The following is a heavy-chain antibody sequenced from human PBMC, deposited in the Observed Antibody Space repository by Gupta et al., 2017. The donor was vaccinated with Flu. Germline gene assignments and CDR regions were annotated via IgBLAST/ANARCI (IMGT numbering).Heavy chain of an antibody. J-gene: IGHJ4*02. CDR1: RYP. D-gene: IGHD1-20*01. CDR2: ISGSGGTT. CDR3: AKERGGYNCSPYFDY. V-gene: IGHV3-23*01. Sequence: RYPMIWVRQARGKGQEWVSGISGSGGTTYYADSVKGRFTISRDNAKNTLSLQMSGLRAGDTAVYYCAKERGGYNCSPYFDYWGQGALVTVSS.